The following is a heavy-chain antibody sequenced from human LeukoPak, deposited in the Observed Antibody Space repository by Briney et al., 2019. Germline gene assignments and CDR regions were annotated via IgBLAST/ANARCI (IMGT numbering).Heavy chain of an antibody. CDR2: VNTVSSYI. V-gene: IGHV3-21*01. D-gene: IGHD3-22*01. CDR3: ARLRRNSDRSDFFYYYDH. CDR1: GFTFSNRG. Sequence: GGSLRLSCAASGFTFSNRGMHWVRQAPGKGLEWVASVNTVSSYIYYADSMRGRFTISRDNAKNSLFLQMNSLRAEDTAVYYCARLRRNSDRSDFFYYYDHWGQGTLVTVSS. J-gene: IGHJ4*02.